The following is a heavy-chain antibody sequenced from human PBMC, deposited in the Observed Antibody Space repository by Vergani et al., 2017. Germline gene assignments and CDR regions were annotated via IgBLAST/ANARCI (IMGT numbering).Heavy chain of an antibody. V-gene: IGHV3-7*01. Sequence: EVQLLQSEGAVVQPGGSLRLSCAASGFTFSSYWMSWVRQAPGKGLEWVANIKQDGSEKYYVDSVKGRFTISRDNAKNSLYLQMNSLRAEDTAVYYCARDLRGSYYYYYMDVWGKGTTVTVSS. D-gene: IGHD3-16*01. J-gene: IGHJ6*03. CDR2: IKQDGSEK. CDR1: GFTFSSYW. CDR3: ARDLRGSYYYYYMDV.